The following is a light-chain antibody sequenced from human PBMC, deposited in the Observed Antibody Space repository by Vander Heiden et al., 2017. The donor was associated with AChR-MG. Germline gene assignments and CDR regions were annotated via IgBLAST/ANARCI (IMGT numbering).Light chain of an antibody. CDR3: SSYTSSSTRDVI. CDR2: DVS. CDR1: SSDVGGSNY. V-gene: IGLV2-14*03. Sequence: QSALTQPASVSGSPGQSITISCTASSSDVGGSNYVTWYQQHPGKAPQLMIYDVSKRPSGVSNRFSASKSGNTASLTTSGLQAEDEAYYFCSSYTSSSTRDVIFGGGTKLTVL. J-gene: IGLJ2*01.